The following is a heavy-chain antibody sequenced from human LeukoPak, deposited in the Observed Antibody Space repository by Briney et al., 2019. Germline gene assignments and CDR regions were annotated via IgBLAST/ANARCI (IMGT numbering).Heavy chain of an antibody. CDR2: IYSSGNA. V-gene: IGHV4-4*07. CDR3: ARDRSSSWAPYGLDV. CDR1: GASINSYY. Sequence: PSETLSLTCSVSGASINSYYWSWIRQPAGQALEWIGLIYSSGNANYNPSLKSRVTMSVDTSKNHFSLKLSSVTAADTAVYYCARDRSSSWAPYGLDVWGQGSTVTVSS. J-gene: IGHJ6*02. D-gene: IGHD6-13*01.